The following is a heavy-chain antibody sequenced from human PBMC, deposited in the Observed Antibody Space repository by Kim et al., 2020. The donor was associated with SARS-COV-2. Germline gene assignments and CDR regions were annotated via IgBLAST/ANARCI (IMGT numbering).Heavy chain of an antibody. J-gene: IGHJ6*02. CDR3: AKEDILTGYDGGSNQIYYYYYGMDV. CDR1: GFTFSSYG. V-gene: IGHV3-33*06. Sequence: GGSLRLSCAASGFTFSSYGMHWVRQAPGKGLEWVAGIWYDGSNKYYADSVKGRFTISRDNSKNTLYLQMNSLRAEDTAVYYCAKEDILTGYDGGSNQIYYYYYGMDVWGQGTTVTVSS. CDR2: IWYDGSNK. D-gene: IGHD3-9*01.